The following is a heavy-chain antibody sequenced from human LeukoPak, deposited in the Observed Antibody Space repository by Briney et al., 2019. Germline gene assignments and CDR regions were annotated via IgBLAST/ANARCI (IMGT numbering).Heavy chain of an antibody. CDR1: GGSISSGDYY. D-gene: IGHD6-13*01. CDR2: IYYSGST. J-gene: IGHJ4*02. V-gene: IGHV4-30-4*01. Sequence: PSETLSLTCTVSGGSISSGDYYWSWIRQPPGKGLEWIGYIYYSGSTYYNPSLKSRVTISVDTSKNQFSLKLSSVTAADTAVYYCARGSGYSSSVRSAVDYWGQGTLVTVSS. CDR3: ARGSGYSSSVRSAVDY.